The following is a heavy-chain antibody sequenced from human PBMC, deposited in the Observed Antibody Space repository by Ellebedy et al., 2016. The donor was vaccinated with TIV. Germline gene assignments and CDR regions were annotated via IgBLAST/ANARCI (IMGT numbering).Heavy chain of an antibody. CDR1: GYSFTSHG. V-gene: IGHV1-18*01. J-gene: IGHJ5*02. CDR2: VTAYNRDT. CDR3: ARGAMALS. Sequence: AASVKVSCKASGYSFTSHGISWVRQAPGQGLQWLGWVTAYNRDTYYAQNFQGRVTITTDTSTSTAYMELRSLRSADTGVYYCARGAMALSWGQGTLVTVSS. D-gene: IGHD5-24*01.